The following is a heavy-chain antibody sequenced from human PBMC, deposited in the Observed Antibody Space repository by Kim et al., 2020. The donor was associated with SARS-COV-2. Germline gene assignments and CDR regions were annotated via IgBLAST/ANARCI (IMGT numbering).Heavy chain of an antibody. D-gene: IGHD6-19*01. Sequence: ASVKVSCKASGYTFTSYGISWVRQAPGQGLEWMGWISAYNGNTNYAQKLQGRVTMTTDTSTSTAYMELRSLRSDDTAVYYCARGIGYSSGWYVNYYYGMDVWGQGTTVTVSS. CDR2: ISAYNGNT. V-gene: IGHV1-18*01. CDR1: GYTFTSYG. J-gene: IGHJ6*02. CDR3: ARGIGYSSGWYVNYYYGMDV.